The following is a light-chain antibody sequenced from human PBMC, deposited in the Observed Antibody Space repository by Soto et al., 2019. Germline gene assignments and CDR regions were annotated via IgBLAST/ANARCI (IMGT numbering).Light chain of an antibody. CDR2: DVS. CDR1: SSDVGGCNY. Sequence: QSALSRLASVSGSPWPSNHINCTGTSSDVGGCNYVSWYQQHPGKAPKFMIYDVSSRPSGVSNRFSGSKSGNTASLTISGLQAEDEADYYCCSYTTSNTRQIVVGTGTKVTVL. CDR3: CSYTTSNTRQIV. J-gene: IGLJ1*01. V-gene: IGLV2-14*03.